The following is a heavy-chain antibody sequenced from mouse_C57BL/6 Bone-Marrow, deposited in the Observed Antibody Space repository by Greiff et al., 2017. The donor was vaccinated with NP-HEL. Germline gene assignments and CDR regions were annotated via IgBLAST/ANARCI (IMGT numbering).Heavy chain of an antibody. CDR2: ISSGGSYT. J-gene: IGHJ2*01. D-gene: IGHD3-3*01. V-gene: IGHV5-6*01. CDR1: GFTFSSYG. Sequence: EVKLMESGGDLVKPGGSLKLSCAASGFTFSSYGMSWVRQTPDKRLEWVATISSGGSYTYYPDSVKGRFTISRDNAKNTLYLQMSSLKADDTAMYCCSRHEGLVSYFDYWGQGTTLTVSS. CDR3: SRHEGLVSYFDY.